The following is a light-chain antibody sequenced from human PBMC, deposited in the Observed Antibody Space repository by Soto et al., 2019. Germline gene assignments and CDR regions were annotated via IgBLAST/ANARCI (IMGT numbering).Light chain of an antibody. V-gene: IGLV1-47*01. CDR1: SSNIGSNY. Sequence: QSVLTQPPSASGTPGQRVTISCSGSSSNIGSNYVYWYQQLPGTAPKLLIYRNNQRPSGVPDRFSGSKSGTSASLAISGLRSEDEADYYWATWEDSLSGVFGSGTKLTVL. J-gene: IGLJ1*01. CDR3: ATWEDSLSGV. CDR2: RNN.